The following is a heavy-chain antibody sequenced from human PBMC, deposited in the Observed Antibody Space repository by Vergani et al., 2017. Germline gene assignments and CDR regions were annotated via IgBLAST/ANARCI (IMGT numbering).Heavy chain of an antibody. J-gene: IGHJ4*02. CDR1: GFTFSSYG. CDR3: ARDRRSSPTYYFDY. V-gene: IGHV3-33*01. CDR2: IWYDGSNK. D-gene: IGHD6-6*01. Sequence: VQLLESGGGLVQPGRSLRLSCAASGFTFSSYGMHWVRQAPGKGLEWVAVIWYDGSNKYYADSVKGRFTLSRDNSKNTLYLQMNSLRAEDTAVYYCARDRRSSPTYYFDYWGQGTLVTVSS.